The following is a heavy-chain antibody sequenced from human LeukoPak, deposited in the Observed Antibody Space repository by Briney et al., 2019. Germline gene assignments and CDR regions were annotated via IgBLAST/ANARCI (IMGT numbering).Heavy chain of an antibody. CDR2: ISSSGGIM. V-gene: IGHV3-11*01. CDR3: ARVSITSESY. CDR1: GFTLSDYC. D-gene: IGHD2-2*01. J-gene: IGHJ4*02. Sequence: GGSLRLSCAASGFTLSDYCMSWIRQAPGKGLELISYISSSGGIMYYADSMKGRFTISRDNANNSLYLQMNRLRAEDTAVYYCARVSITSESYWGQGTLVTVSS.